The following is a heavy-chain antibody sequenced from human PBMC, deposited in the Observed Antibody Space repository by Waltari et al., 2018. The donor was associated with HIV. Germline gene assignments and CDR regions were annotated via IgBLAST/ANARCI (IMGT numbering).Heavy chain of an antibody. CDR2: IYYSGST. Sequence: QVQLQESGPGLVKPSETLSLTCTVSGGSISSYYWSWIRQPPGKGLEWIGYIYYSGSTNYNPSLKSRVTISVDTSKNQFSLKLSSVTAADTAVYYCAGGYYYDSSGYYGVDYWGQGTLVTVSS. CDR1: GGSISSYY. D-gene: IGHD3-22*01. CDR3: AGGYYYDSSGYYGVDY. J-gene: IGHJ4*02. V-gene: IGHV4-59*08.